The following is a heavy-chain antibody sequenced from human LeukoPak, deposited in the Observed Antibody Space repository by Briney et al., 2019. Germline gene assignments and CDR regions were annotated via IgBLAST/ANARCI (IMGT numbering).Heavy chain of an antibody. J-gene: IGHJ4*02. Sequence: GGSLRFSCAASGFTFSTCAMTWVRQAPGKGLEWVSGIRGSGGSTYYADSVKGRFTISRDNSKNTLYLQMNSLRAEDTAVYYCAKAGGDLWSGYSSTWGQGTLVTVSS. V-gene: IGHV3-23*01. CDR2: IRGSGGST. CDR3: AKAGGDLWSGYSST. CDR1: GFTFSTCA. D-gene: IGHD3-3*01.